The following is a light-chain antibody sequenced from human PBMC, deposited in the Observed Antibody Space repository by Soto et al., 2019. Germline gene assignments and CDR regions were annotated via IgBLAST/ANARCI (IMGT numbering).Light chain of an antibody. J-gene: IGLJ1*01. CDR2: EVN. CDR1: SGDVGGYNF. CDR3: SSYAGTNNRYV. V-gene: IGLV2-8*01. Sequence: QSALTQPPSASGSPGQSVTISCTGTSGDVGGYNFVSWYQQHPGKAPKLIIYEVNKRPSGVPDRFSASKSGNTASLTVSGLQAEDEADYYCSSYAGTNNRYVFGTGTKVTVL.